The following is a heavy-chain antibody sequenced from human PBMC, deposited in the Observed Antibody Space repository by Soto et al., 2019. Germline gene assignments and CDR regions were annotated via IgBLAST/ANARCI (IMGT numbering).Heavy chain of an antibody. CDR1: GGSISSGDYY. CDR2: ILYSGTT. CDR3: ARYGALDY. V-gene: IGHV4-30-4*01. D-gene: IGHD2-8*01. J-gene: IGHJ4*02. Sequence: QGQLQESGPGLGKPSQTLSLTCTVSGGSISSGDYYWSWIRQPPGKGLEWIGYILYSGTTNYNPSLESRLTISVDTSKNQFSLKLTSVTAADTAVYYCARYGALDYWGRGTLVTVSS.